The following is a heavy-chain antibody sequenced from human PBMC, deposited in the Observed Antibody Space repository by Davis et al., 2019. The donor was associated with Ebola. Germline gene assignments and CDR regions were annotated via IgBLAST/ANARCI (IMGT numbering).Heavy chain of an antibody. CDR2: INPNSGGT. J-gene: IGHJ4*02. CDR3: TRHRI. CDR1: GYTFTGYY. V-gene: IGHV1-2*06. Sequence: ASVKVSCKASGYTFTGYYMHWVRQAPGQGLEWMGRINPNSGGTNYAQKFQGRVTLTRDTSISTFYMELNSLTSDDTAVYYCTRHRIWGQGTLVTVSS.